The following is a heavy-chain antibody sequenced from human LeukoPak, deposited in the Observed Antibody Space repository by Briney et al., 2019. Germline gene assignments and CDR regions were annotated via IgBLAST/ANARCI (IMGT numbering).Heavy chain of an antibody. V-gene: IGHV4-34*01. Sequence: SETLSLTCAVYGGSFSGYYWSWIRQPPGKGLEWIGEINHSGSTNYNPSLKSRVTISVDTSKNQFSLKLSSVTAADTAVYYCARGEQFWGYCSGGSCYYNWFDPWGQGTLVTVSS. J-gene: IGHJ5*02. CDR1: GGSFSGYY. CDR2: INHSGST. D-gene: IGHD2-15*01. CDR3: ARGEQFWGYCSGGSCYYNWFDP.